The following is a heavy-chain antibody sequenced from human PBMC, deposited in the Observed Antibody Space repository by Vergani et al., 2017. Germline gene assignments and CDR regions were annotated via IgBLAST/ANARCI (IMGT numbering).Heavy chain of an antibody. CDR2: IYPGYSDT. Sequence: EKQLVQSGSETKKPGESLKISCQAFGYIFSNFWIGWVRQRPGRGLEWMGIIYPGYSDTRYSPSFQGQVTISADKSISTAYLQWSSPKASDTAMYYCAMNFFYGSGRPYDPFDIWGQWTMVTVSS. D-gene: IGHD3-10*01. CDR3: AMNFFYGSGRPYDPFDI. CDR1: GYIFSNFW. J-gene: IGHJ3*02. V-gene: IGHV5-51*01.